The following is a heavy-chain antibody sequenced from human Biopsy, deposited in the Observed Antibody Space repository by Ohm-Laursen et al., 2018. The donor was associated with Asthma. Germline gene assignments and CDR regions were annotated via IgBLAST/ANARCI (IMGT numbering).Heavy chain of an antibody. CDR3: ARGVDRVTGLLDHFDS. J-gene: IGHJ4*02. D-gene: IGHD2-21*02. CDR2: VYYSGST. V-gene: IGHV4-59*01. CDR1: GGSINNFY. Sequence: TLSLTCTVSGGSINNFYWSRIRQPPGKGLESIGHVYYSGSTNYNPSLKSRVTISIDASKNQFSLKLTSVTAADTAVYYCARGVDRVTGLLDHFDSWGQGTLVTVSS.